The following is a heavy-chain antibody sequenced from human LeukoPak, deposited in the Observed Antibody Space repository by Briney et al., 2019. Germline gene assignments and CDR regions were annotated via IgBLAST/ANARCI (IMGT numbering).Heavy chain of an antibody. CDR3: AKVEDSEVAATPVPYYFDY. D-gene: IGHD2-15*01. Sequence: PGGSLRLSCAASGFTFSSYGMHWVRQAPGKGLEWVAVISYDGSNKYYADSVKGRFTISRDNSKNTLYLQMNSLRAEDTAVYYCAKVEDSEVAATPVPYYFDYWGQGTLVTVSS. V-gene: IGHV3-30*18. CDR2: ISYDGSNK. J-gene: IGHJ4*02. CDR1: GFTFSSYG.